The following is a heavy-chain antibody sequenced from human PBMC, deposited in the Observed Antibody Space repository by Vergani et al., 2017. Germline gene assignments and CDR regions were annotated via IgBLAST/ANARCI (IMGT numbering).Heavy chain of an antibody. CDR1: GFMFSTYG. D-gene: IGHD6-13*01. CDR2: IWYDGSNK. CDR3: ARAYSSSGYEE. J-gene: IGHJ4*02. Sequence: QVQLVESGGGVVQPGRSLRLSCAASGFMFSTYGMHWVRQGPGKGLEWVAVIWYDGSNKYYTDSVKGRFTISRVNSKNTLYLQMNSLRAEDTAVYYCARAYSSSGYEEWGQGTLVTVSS. V-gene: IGHV3-33*01.